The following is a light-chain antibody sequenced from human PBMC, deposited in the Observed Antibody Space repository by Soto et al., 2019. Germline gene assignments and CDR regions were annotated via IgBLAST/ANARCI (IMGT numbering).Light chain of an antibody. J-gene: IGKJ4*01. CDR1: QSVRSSD. CDR2: SAS. V-gene: IGKV3-20*01. CDR3: QQYGSSLN. Sequence: EIVLTQSPGALSLSPGESATLSCRASQSVRSSDLACYQQNPGQAPRLLIYSASSKASGIPDRFSGSRSGTDFTLTVSRLEPEDFAVYFCQQYGSSLNFGGGTKVDIK.